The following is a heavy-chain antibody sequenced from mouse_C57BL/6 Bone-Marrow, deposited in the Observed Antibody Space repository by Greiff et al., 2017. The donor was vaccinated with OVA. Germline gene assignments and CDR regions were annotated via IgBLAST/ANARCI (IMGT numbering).Heavy chain of an antibody. Sequence: VQLQQSGAELVRPGASVKLSCTASGFTFKDYYMHWVKQRPEQGLEWIGWIDPENGDTKYASKFQGKATITADTSSNTAYLQLSSLTSEDTAVYYCTSYGNLDYWGQGTTLTVSS. V-gene: IGHV14-4*01. J-gene: IGHJ2*01. CDR2: IDPENGDT. CDR3: TSYGNLDY. D-gene: IGHD2-1*01. CDR1: GFTFKDYY.